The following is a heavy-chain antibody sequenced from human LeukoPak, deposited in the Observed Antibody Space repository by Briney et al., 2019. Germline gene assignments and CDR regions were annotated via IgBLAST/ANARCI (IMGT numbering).Heavy chain of an antibody. J-gene: IGHJ4*02. D-gene: IGHD3-22*01. V-gene: IGHV1-69*13. CDR1: GGTFSSYA. Sequence: SVKVSCKASGGTFSSYAISWVRQAPGQGLEWMGGIIPIFGTANYAQKFQGRVTITADESTSTAYMELSSLRSDDTAVYYCARSQLTMIVVVGQGLDYWGQGTLVTVSS. CDR2: IIPIFGTA. CDR3: ARSQLTMIVVVGQGLDY.